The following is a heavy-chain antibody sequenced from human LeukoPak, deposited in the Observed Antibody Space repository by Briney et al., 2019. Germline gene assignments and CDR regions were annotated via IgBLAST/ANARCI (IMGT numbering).Heavy chain of an antibody. CDR3: VKDVGGSYAFDY. Sequence: GAHLRLSCSASGFTFSRYAMHRVRQAPGKGLEYVSGINDNGGRTHYGDSVKGRFSISRDNSKNTLHLQMSTLRAEDTALYYCVKDVGGSYAFDYWGQGILVTVAS. CDR2: INDNGGRT. J-gene: IGHJ4*02. D-gene: IGHD1-26*01. CDR1: GFTFSRYA. V-gene: IGHV3-64D*09.